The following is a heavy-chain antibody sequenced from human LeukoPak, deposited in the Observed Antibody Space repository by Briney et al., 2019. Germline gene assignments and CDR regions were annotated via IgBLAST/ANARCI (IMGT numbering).Heavy chain of an antibody. D-gene: IGHD4-17*01. CDR1: GYTFTGFY. CDR2: INPKNGAT. CDR3: ARPTHRLTVTTAIDC. Sequence: GASVKVSCKPSGYTFTGFYIHWVRQAPGQGLQWMGWINPKNGATKYSQNFRGRVTMTRDTSIDTAYMELSSLTSDDTAIYYCARPTHRLTVTTAIDCWGQGTLVTVSS. J-gene: IGHJ4*02. V-gene: IGHV1-2*02.